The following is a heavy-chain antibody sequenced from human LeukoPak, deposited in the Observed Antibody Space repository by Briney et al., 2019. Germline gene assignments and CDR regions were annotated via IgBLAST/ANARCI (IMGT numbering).Heavy chain of an antibody. Sequence: PGGSLTLFCALSGFTYKDYYKLCPPHARGGALEWGSYISNSGRTTYDAQSVKGRYTLASDNATNSLYLQRNSLRAEDTAMYYCVKDFDGSGPGHWGQGTLVTVSS. CDR2: ISNSGRTT. CDR1: GFTYKDYY. CDR3: VKDFDGSGPGH. V-gene: IGHV3-11*01. J-gene: IGHJ4*02. D-gene: IGHD4-23*01.